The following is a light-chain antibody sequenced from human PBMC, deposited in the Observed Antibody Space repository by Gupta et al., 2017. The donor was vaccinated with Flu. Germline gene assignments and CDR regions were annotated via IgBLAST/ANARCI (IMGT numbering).Light chain of an antibody. Sequence: TSSDVGGYSYVSWYQQHPGKAPKLMIYEVSKRPSGVPDRFSGSKSGNTASLTVSGLQAEDEADYYCSSYAGSNNLVFGGGTKLTVL. CDR3: SSYAGSNNLV. V-gene: IGLV2-8*01. J-gene: IGLJ2*01. CDR1: SSDVGGYSY. CDR2: EVS.